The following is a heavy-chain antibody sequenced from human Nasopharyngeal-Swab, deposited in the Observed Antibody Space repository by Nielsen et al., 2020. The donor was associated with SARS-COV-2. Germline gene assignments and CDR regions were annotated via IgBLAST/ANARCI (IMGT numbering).Heavy chain of an antibody. J-gene: IGHJ6*03. CDR3: ARDSGGSVVVPAAPWYYMDV. CDR2: IIPIFGTA. D-gene: IGHD2-2*01. Sequence: SVKVSCKASGCTFSSYALSWVRQAPGQGLEWMGGIIPIFGTANYAQKFQGRVTITADESTSTAYMELSSLRSEDTAVYYWARDSGGSVVVPAAPWYYMDVWGKGTTVTVSS. V-gene: IGHV1-69*13. CDR1: GCTFSSYA.